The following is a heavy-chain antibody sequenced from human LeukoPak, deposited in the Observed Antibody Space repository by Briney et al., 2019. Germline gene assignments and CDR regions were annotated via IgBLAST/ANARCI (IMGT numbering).Heavy chain of an antibody. CDR3: ARDSPDTAMVDWFDP. CDR2: ISSSSSYI. D-gene: IGHD5-18*01. CDR1: GFTFRSYS. Sequence: GGSLRLSCAASGFTFRSYSMNWVRQAPGKGLEWVSSISSSSSYIYYADSVKGRFTISRDNAKNSLYLQMNSLRAEDTAVYYCARDSPDTAMVDWFDPWGQGTLVTVSS. V-gene: IGHV3-21*01. J-gene: IGHJ5*02.